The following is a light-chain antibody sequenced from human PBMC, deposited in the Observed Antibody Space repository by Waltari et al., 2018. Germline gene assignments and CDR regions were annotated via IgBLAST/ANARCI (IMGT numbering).Light chain of an antibody. J-gene: IGLJ3*02. CDR3: SSYTGTATPRV. Sequence: QSALTQPASVSGSPGQSITIPCTEASSGVGSYTLCSWYQPPPGKAPKVILYEGGKRPSGVSNRFSGSKSGNTASLTISGLQADDEADYFCSSYTGTATPRVFGGGTRLTVL. CDR1: SSGVGSYTL. CDR2: EGG. V-gene: IGLV2-23*01.